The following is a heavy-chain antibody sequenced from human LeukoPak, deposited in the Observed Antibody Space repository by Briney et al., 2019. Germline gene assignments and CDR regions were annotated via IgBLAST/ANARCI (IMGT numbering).Heavy chain of an antibody. CDR1: GYTFTSYG. CDR2: ISAYNGNT. J-gene: IGHJ2*01. V-gene: IGHV1-18*01. D-gene: IGHD6-19*01. Sequence: ASVKVSCKASGYTFTSYGISWVRQAPGQGLEWMGWISAYNGNTNYAQKLQGRVTMTTDTSTSTAYMELRSLRSDDTAVYYCARAAVAGTVDWYFDLWGRGTLVTVSS. CDR3: ARAAVAGTVDWYFDL.